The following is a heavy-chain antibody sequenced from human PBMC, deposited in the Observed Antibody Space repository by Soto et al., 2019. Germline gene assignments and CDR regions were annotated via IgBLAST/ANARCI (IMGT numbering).Heavy chain of an antibody. D-gene: IGHD4-17*01. J-gene: IGHJ6*02. CDR2: IWYDGSGQ. V-gene: IGHV3-33*03. Sequence: QVQLVESGGGLVQPGRSPRLSCVVSGFTFSNYGMHWVRQAPGKGLEWVADIWYDGSGQRYAGSVQGRFTISRDNSKNTLYLQINSLRVEDTAVYYCAKDEVSRKYYGHSLDVWGQGTTVTVS. CDR3: AKDEVSRKYYGHSLDV. CDR1: GFTFSNYG.